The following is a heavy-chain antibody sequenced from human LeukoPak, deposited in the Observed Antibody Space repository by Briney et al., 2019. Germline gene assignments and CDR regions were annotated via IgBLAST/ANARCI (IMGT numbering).Heavy chain of an antibody. CDR2: VNHSGST. Sequence: PSETLSLTCAVYGGSFSGYYWSWIRQPPGKGLEWIGEVNHSGSTNYNPSLKSRVTISVDTSKNQFSLNLSSVTAADTAVYYCARGRGWETSSSGEDYWGQGTLVTVSS. CDR3: ARGRGWETSSSGEDY. CDR1: GGSFSGYY. V-gene: IGHV4-34*01. J-gene: IGHJ4*02. D-gene: IGHD6-6*01.